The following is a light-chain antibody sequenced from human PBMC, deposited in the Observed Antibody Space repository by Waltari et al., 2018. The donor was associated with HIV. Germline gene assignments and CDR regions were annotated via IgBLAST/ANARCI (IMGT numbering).Light chain of an antibody. CDR2: DNT. V-gene: IGLV1-40*01. Sequence: SMLTQPPSVSGAPGQRVTISCTDSSSKLGAGYRFHWDPQVPGTAPKLLIYDNTNRPSGVPDRFSGSKSGTSASLAISGLQAEDEAEYYCQSYDDRLDGSKIFGGGTKVTVL. J-gene: IGLJ2*01. CDR1: SSKLGAGYR. CDR3: QSYDDRLDGSKI.